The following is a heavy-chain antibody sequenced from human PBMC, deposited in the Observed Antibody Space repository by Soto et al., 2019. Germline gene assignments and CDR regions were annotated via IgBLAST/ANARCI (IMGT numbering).Heavy chain of an antibody. J-gene: IGHJ4*02. D-gene: IGHD1-1*01. CDR2: IYSNGRT. Sequence: SETLSLTCTVSGGSISSYYWTWIRQPPGKGLEWIGYIYSNGRTNYNPSLKSRVTISVDTSKNQFSLKLRSVTAAGTAVYYCTSGVNWNDVSDYWGQGTLVTVSS. CDR1: GGSISSYY. V-gene: IGHV4-59*01. CDR3: TSGVNWNDVSDY.